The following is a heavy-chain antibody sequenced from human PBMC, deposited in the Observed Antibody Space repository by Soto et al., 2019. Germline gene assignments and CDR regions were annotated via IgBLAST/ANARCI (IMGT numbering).Heavy chain of an antibody. CDR3: AKDEQPQGPTFFLSPAQTPDGMDV. J-gene: IGHJ6*02. Sequence: EVRLLQSGGGLVRPGSSLTLSCVASGFTFNTYGMTWVRQAPGKGLEWVSFVSGKGGRSFYADSVKGRFTISRDTSKDTIYLQMTTLRVDDTAVSSCAKDEQPQGPTFFLSPAQTPDGMDVWGPGTTVTVSS. CDR2: VSGKGGRS. D-gene: IGHD2-15*01. CDR1: GFTFNTYG. V-gene: IGHV3-23*01.